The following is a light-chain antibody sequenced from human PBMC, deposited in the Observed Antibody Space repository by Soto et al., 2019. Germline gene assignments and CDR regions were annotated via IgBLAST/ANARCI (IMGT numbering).Light chain of an antibody. Sequence: DNQMSQSPSSPSASVGDRVTITCRASQSISSYLNWYQQKPGKAPKLLIYAASSLQSGVPSRFSGSGSGTDFTLTISSLQPEDFATYYCQQSNIFPTTFGQGTRLEIK. CDR3: QQSNIFPTT. V-gene: IGKV1-39*01. CDR2: AAS. CDR1: QSISSY. J-gene: IGKJ5*01.